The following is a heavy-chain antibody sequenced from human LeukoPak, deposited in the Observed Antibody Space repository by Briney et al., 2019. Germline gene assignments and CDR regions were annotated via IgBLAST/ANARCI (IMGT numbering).Heavy chain of an antibody. CDR3: AIAPTPYYYGMDV. Sequence: GASVKVSCKASGYRFTSYGISWVRQAPGQGLEWMGWISAYNGNTNYAQKLQGRVTMTTDTSTSTGYMNLSSLRSEDTAVYYCAIAPTPYYYGMDVWGQGTTVTVSS. CDR1: GYRFTSYG. CDR2: ISAYNGNT. V-gene: IGHV1-18*01. J-gene: IGHJ6*02.